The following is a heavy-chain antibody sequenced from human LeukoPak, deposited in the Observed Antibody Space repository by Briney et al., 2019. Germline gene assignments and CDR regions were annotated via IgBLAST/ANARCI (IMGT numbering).Heavy chain of an antibody. J-gene: IGHJ4*02. Sequence: PGGSLRLSCAASGFTFDDYAMHWVRPHPRRCMQWVTLMTGDGRSTYDAEFVKVPLTISRDNSKNALYLQINSLRTGDTGLYCCAKGLHPHFGAYFDYWGQGSLVAVSS. D-gene: IGHD3-3*01. CDR1: GFTFDDYA. CDR3: AKGLHPHFGAYFDY. CDR2: MTGDGRST. V-gene: IGHV3-43*02.